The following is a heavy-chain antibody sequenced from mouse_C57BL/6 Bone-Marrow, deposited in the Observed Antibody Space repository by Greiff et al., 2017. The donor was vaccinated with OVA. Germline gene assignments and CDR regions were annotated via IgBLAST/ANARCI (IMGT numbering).Heavy chain of an antibody. Sequence: QVQLQQPGTELVKPGASVKLSCKASGYTFTSYWMHWVKQRPGQGLEWIGNINPSNGGTNYNEKFKSKATLTVDKASSTAYMQLSSLTSEDSAVYYCARDGSSFYYAMDYWGQGTSVTVSS. CDR3: ARDGSSFYYAMDY. CDR2: INPSNGGT. D-gene: IGHD1-1*01. V-gene: IGHV1-53*01. J-gene: IGHJ4*01. CDR1: GYTFTSYW.